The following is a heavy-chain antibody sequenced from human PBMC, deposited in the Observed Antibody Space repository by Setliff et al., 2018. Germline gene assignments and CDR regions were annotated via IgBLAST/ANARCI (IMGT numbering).Heavy chain of an antibody. V-gene: IGHV4-34*01. CDR3: ARHKTGAVGTGEHFQH. Sequence: ETLSLTCAASGGTFTYYYWTWIRQSPAKGLEWIGEITHTGTTGSTKYNPSLKSRVTMSIDTSKNQFSLMVTSVTAADTAVYYCARHKTGAVGTGEHFQHWGQGTLVTVSS. D-gene: IGHD6-19*01. CDR2: ITHTGTTGST. J-gene: IGHJ1*01. CDR1: GGTFTYYY.